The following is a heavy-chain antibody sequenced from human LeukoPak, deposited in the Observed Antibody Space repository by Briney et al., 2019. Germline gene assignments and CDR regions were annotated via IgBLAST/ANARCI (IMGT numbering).Heavy chain of an antibody. CDR3: ARGSPPRRNYDSSGYYSYYFDY. V-gene: IGHV1-46*01. CDR1: GYTFTNNF. Sequence: GASVKVSCKASGYTFTNNFMHWVRQAPGQGLEWMGIINPSGDNTWYAQKFQGRVTMTTDASTSTVYMELRSLRSDDTAVYYCARGSPPRRNYDSSGYYSYYFDYWGQGTLVTVSS. D-gene: IGHD3-22*01. CDR2: INPSGDNT. J-gene: IGHJ4*02.